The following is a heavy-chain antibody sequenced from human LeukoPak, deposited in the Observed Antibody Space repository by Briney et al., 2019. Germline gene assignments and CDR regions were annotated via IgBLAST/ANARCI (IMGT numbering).Heavy chain of an antibody. CDR1: GFTFSSYG. D-gene: IGHD3-22*01. CDR2: IRYDGSNK. V-gene: IGHV3-30*02. Sequence: GGSLRLSCAASGFTFSSYGMHWVRQAPGKGLEWVAFIRYDGSNKYYADSVKGRFTISRDNAKNSLYLQMNSLRAEDTAVYYCAREHYDSSGYYSYWGRGTLVTVSS. J-gene: IGHJ4*02. CDR3: AREHYDSSGYYSY.